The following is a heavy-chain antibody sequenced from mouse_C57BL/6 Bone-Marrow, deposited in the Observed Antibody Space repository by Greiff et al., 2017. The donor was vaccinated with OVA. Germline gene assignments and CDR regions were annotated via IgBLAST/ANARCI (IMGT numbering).Heavy chain of an antibody. CDR1: GYTFTSYW. Sequence: QVQLQQPGAELVKPGASVKMSCKASGYTFTSYWITWVKQRPGQGLEWIGDIYPGSGSTNYNEKFTSKATLTVDTASSTAYMQLSSLTSEDSAVYYCAREHDYDWFAYWGQGTLVTVSA. CDR2: IYPGSGST. J-gene: IGHJ3*01. D-gene: IGHD2-4*01. CDR3: AREHDYDWFAY. V-gene: IGHV1-55*01.